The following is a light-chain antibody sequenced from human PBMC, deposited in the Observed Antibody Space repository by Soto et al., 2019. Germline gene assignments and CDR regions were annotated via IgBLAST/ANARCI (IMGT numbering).Light chain of an antibody. V-gene: IGKV1-5*03. Sequence: DIQMTQSPSTLSASVGDRVTMTCRASQSISSWLAWYQQKPGKPPKLLIYKASSLESGVPSRFSGSGSGTEFTLSISSLQPDDFATYYCQQYDGYPWAFGQGTKVEI. J-gene: IGKJ1*01. CDR3: QQYDGYPWA. CDR1: QSISSW. CDR2: KAS.